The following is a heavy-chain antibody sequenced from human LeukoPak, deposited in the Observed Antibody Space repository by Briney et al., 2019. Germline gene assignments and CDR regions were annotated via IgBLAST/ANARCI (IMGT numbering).Heavy chain of an antibody. V-gene: IGHV3-30-3*01. CDR2: ISYDGSNK. J-gene: IGHJ4*02. D-gene: IGHD5-12*01. Sequence: PGGPLRLSCAASGFTFTSYSMHWVRQAPGKGLEWVAIISYDGSNKFFADSVKGRFTISRDNSKNTLYLQMNNLRPEDTAVYYCAREGQWLPLDYWGQGTLVTVSS. CDR1: GFTFTSYS. CDR3: AREGQWLPLDY.